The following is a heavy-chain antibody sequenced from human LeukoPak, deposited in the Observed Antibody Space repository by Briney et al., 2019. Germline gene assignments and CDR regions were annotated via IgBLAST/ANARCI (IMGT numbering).Heavy chain of an antibody. D-gene: IGHD2-2*01. CDR1: GGSFSGYY. V-gene: IGHV4-34*01. J-gene: IGHJ5*02. CDR3: ARRHCSSTSCPNWFDP. CDR2: INHSGST. Sequence: SETLSLTCAVYGGSFSGYYWSWIRQPPGKGLEWIGEINHSGSTNYNPSLKSRVTISVDTSKNQFSLKLSPVTAADTAVYYCARRHCSSTSCPNWFDPWGQGTLVTVSS.